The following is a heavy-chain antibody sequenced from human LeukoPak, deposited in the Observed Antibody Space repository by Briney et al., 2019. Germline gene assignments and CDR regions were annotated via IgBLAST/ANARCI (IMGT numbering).Heavy chain of an antibody. CDR1: GFTFSSYW. D-gene: IGHD6-19*01. CDR2: INSDGSST. J-gene: IGHJ4*02. CDR3: ARRDSSGWSHLFDY. Sequence: PGGSLRLSCAASGFTFSSYWMHWVRQAPGKAVVWVSRINSDGSSTSYADSVKGRFTISRDNAKNTLYLQMNSLRAEDTAVYYCARRDSSGWSHLFDYWGQGTLVTVSS. V-gene: IGHV3-74*01.